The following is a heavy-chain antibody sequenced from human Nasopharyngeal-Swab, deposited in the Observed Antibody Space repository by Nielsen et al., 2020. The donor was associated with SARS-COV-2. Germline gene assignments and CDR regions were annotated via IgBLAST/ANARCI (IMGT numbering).Heavy chain of an antibody. J-gene: IGHJ4*02. V-gene: IGHV3-7*01. Sequence: GALKLSCEASGFIFGDYWMTWVRQAPGKGLEWVANIHQHGNDKYYVDSVRGRFTISRDNAKNSLYLQMDSLRDEDTAVYFCATGEYSSGWWIFDYWGQGTLVTVSS. D-gene: IGHD6-19*01. CDR2: IHQHGNDK. CDR3: ATGEYSSGWWIFDY. CDR1: GFIFGDYW.